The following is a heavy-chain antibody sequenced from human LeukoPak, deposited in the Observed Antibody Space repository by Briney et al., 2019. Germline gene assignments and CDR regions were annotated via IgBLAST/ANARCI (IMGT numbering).Heavy chain of an antibody. D-gene: IGHD1-26*01. CDR3: ARSGSYDGHFDY. V-gene: IGHV1-2*06. Sequence: ASVNVSFTASGYTFTGYYMHWVRQVPGQGLEWMGRINPNSGGTNYAQKFQGRVTMTRDTSISTAYMELSRLRSDDTAVYYCARSGSYDGHFDYWGQGTLVTVSS. CDR2: INPNSGGT. J-gene: IGHJ4*02. CDR1: GYTFTGYY.